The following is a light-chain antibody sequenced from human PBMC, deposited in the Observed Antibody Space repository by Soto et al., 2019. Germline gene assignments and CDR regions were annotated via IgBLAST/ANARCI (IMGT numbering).Light chain of an antibody. J-gene: IGKJ3*01. CDR3: QQANIYPFT. Sequence: IQLTQSPSSLSASVGDRVTITCRASQGISNYLAWYQQQPGKAPKLLIYSASTLQRGVSSRFSGSGSGADFTLMISSLQPEDVATYFCQQANIYPFTFGLGTKVEIK. V-gene: IGKV1-9*01. CDR1: QGISNY. CDR2: SAS.